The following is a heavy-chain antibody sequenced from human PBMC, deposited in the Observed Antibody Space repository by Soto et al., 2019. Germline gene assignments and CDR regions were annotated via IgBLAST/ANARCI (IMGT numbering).Heavy chain of an antibody. D-gene: IGHD2-21*01. CDR2: INKDGSEK. CDR1: GFTFTSYW. Sequence: EVQVVESGGGLVQPGGSLRLSCAASGFTFTSYWMTWVRQAPGRGLEWVANINKDGSEKSYVDSVKGRFTISRDNAKSSLYLQMNSMRADDTAVYYCVREIACRLWGKGTTVIVSS. V-gene: IGHV3-7*01. CDR3: VREIACRL. J-gene: IGHJ6*04.